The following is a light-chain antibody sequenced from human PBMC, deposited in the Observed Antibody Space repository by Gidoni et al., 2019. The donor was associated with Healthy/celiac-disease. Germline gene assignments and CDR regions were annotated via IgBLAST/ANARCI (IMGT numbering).Light chain of an antibody. CDR1: QSVSSY. V-gene: IGKV3-11*01. CDR3: QQRSNWPPIT. J-gene: IGKJ5*01. Sequence: EIVLTPSPATLSLSPGERATLSCRASQSVSSYLAWYQQKPGQAPRLLIYDASNTATGIPARFSGSGSGTDFTLPISSLEPEDFAVYYCQQRSNWPPITFGQGTRLEIK. CDR2: DAS.